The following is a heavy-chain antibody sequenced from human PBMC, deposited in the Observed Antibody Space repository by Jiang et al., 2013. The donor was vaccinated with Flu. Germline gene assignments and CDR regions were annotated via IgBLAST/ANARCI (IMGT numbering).Heavy chain of an antibody. CDR1: SYA. CDR3: ARGHPDDRDY. D-gene: IGHD3-9*01. V-gene: IGHV7-4-1*02. CDR2: INTNTGNP. Sequence: SYAMNWVRQAPGQGLEWMGWINTNTGNPTYAQGFTGRFVFSLDTSVSTAYLQISSLKAEDTAVYYCARGHPDDRDYWGQGTLVTVSS. J-gene: IGHJ4*02.